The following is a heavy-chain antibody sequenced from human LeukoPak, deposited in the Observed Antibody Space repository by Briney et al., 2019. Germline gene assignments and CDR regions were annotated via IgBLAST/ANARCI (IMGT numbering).Heavy chain of an antibody. Sequence: SGTLSLTCAVSGGSISSSNWWSWVRQPPGKGLEWIGNIYYSGSTYYNPSLKSRVTISVDTSKNQFSLKLSSVTAADTAVYYCARLVTEYGDYATYYYYYMDVWGKGTTVTISS. J-gene: IGHJ6*03. V-gene: IGHV4-4*02. CDR2: IYYSGST. D-gene: IGHD4-17*01. CDR3: ARLVTEYGDYATYYYYYMDV. CDR1: GGSISSSNW.